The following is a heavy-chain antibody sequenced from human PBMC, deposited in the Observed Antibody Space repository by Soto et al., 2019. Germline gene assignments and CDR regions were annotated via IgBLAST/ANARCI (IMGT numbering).Heavy chain of an antibody. CDR1: GGSISSGYYY. D-gene: IGHD3-10*01. V-gene: IGHV4-30-4*01. Sequence: SETLSLTCTVSGGSISSGYYYWSWIRQPPGKGLEWIGYIYYSGSTYYNPSLKSRVTISVDTSKNQFSLKLSSVTAADTAVYYCARDSGSYSYGMDVWGQGTTVIFCS. J-gene: IGHJ6*01. CDR3: ARDSGSYSYGMDV. CDR2: IYYSGST.